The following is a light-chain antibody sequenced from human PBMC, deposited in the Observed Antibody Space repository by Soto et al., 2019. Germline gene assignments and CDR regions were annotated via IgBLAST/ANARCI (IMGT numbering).Light chain of an antibody. Sequence: QSALTQPRSVSGSPGQSVAISCTGTSSNVGGYNYVSWFQQHPGKVPKLLVYDVSKRPSGVPDRFSGSKSGNTASLTISGLQAEDEADYYCCSYEGTYTPDVFGTGTKVTVL. CDR1: SSNVGGYNY. V-gene: IGLV2-11*01. CDR3: CSYEGTYTPDV. CDR2: DVS. J-gene: IGLJ1*01.